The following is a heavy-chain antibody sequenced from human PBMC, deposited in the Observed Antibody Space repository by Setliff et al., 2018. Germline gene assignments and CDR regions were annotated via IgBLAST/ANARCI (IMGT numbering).Heavy chain of an antibody. Sequence: PSETLSLTCAVYGGSFSGYYWSWIRQHPGKGLEWIGYIYYSGSTYYNPSLKSRVTISVDTSKNQFSLKLSSVTAADTAVYYCARVPLMIAIRHAFDIWGQGTMVTVSS. CDR2: IYYSGST. J-gene: IGHJ3*02. V-gene: IGHV4-31*11. D-gene: IGHD2-21*01. CDR3: ARVPLMIAIRHAFDI. CDR1: GGSFSGYY.